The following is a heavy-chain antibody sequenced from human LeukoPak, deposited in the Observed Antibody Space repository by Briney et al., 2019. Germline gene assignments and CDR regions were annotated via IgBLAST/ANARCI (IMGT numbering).Heavy chain of an antibody. Sequence: SETLSLTCTVSGGSISSSSYYWSWIRQPPGKGLEWIGYIYYSGSTNYNPSLKSRVTISVDTSKNQFSLKLSSVTAADTAVYYCARARPSSSSWYLIHFDYWGQGTLVTVSS. CDR1: GGSISSSSYY. D-gene: IGHD6-13*01. CDR2: IYYSGST. J-gene: IGHJ4*02. V-gene: IGHV4-61*01. CDR3: ARARPSSSSWYLIHFDY.